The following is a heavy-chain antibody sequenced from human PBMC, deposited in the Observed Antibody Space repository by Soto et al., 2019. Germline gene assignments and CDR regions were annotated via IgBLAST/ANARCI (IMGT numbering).Heavy chain of an antibody. D-gene: IGHD5-12*01. CDR2: INTYGSST. CDR1: GVTFSSYW. CDR3: ARGWLPLSDMDV. Sequence: GGALRLSSAAPGVTFSSYWMDWVRQAPGKGVVWVSRINTYGSSTSYADSVQSLFTISRDNAKNTLYLQMNSLRAEDTAVYYCARGWLPLSDMDVWVQGTTVTVSS. J-gene: IGHJ6*02. V-gene: IGHV3-74*01.